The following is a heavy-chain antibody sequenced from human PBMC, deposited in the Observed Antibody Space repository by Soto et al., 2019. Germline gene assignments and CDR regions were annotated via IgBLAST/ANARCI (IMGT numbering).Heavy chain of an antibody. J-gene: IGHJ4*02. CDR2: IRRIAYGGTT. Sequence: GGSLRLSCSASGFNCAAYTVILVRLTPGKGREWVGFIRRIAYGGTTDYDASVKGRFTISRADSRKIVYLKMSSLKIADTAVYYCSRSLAIDFDYWGQGTLVTVS. CDR3: SRSLAIDFDY. V-gene: IGHV3-49*04. CDR1: GFNCAAYT.